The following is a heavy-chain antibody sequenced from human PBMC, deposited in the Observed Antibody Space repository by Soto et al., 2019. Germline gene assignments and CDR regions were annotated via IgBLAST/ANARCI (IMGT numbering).Heavy chain of an antibody. V-gene: IGHV3-30*18. CDR2: ISYDGSNK. J-gene: IGHJ4*02. D-gene: IGHD5-12*01. Sequence: GGSLRLSCAASGFTFSSYGMHWVRQAPGKGLEWVAVISYDGSNKYYADSVKGRFTISRDNSKNTLYLQMNSLRAEDTAVYYCAKDLGYSGYGGDDYWGQGTLVTVSS. CDR3: AKDLGYSGYGGDDY. CDR1: GFTFSSYG.